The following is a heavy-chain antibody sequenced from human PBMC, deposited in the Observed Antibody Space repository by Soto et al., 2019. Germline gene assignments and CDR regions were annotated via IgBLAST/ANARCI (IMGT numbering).Heavy chain of an antibody. CDR3: AKGVRQWLVTSDLNY. V-gene: IGHV3-30*18. D-gene: IGHD6-19*01. Sequence: VQLVESGGGVVQPGRSLRLSCAASGFTFSDYAMHWVRQAPGKGLEWVAVVSHDGRNTHYASSVKGLFTLSSDSSKHTVCLEMHSLRAEDTAVYYWAKGVRQWLVTSDLNYLGQGALVSVSS. CDR2: VSHDGRNT. J-gene: IGHJ4*02. CDR1: GFTFSDYA.